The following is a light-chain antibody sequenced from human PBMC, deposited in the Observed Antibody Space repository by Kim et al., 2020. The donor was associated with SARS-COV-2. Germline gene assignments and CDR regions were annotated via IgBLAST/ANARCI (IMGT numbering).Light chain of an antibody. V-gene: IGKV1-39*01. Sequence: DIQLTQSPSSLSASVGDRVTITCRASQSITAYLNLYQHNQGTAPRLLISAVSNLQSGVPSRFSGRRSGTDFTLTISSLQPEDFATYYCQQSYSIPYTFGQGTKLEI. CDR3: QQSYSIPYT. J-gene: IGKJ2*01. CDR1: QSITAY. CDR2: AVS.